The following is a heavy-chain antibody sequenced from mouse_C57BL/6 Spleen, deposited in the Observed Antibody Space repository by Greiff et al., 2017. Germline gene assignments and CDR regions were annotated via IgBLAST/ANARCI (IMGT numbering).Heavy chain of an antibody. CDR3: ARSAGNHYFDY. V-gene: IGHV1-50*01. D-gene: IGHD2-1*01. Sequence: QVQLQQPGAELVKPGASVKLSCKASGYTFTSYWMQWVKQRPGQGLEWIGEIDPSDSYTNYNQKFKGKATLTVDTSSSTAYMQLSSLTSEDSAVYYCARSAGNHYFDYWGQGTTLTVSS. CDR2: IDPSDSYT. J-gene: IGHJ2*01. CDR1: GYTFTSYW.